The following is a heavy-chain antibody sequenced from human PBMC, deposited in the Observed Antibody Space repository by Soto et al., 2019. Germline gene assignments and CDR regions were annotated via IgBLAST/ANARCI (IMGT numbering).Heavy chain of an antibody. J-gene: IGHJ6*02. V-gene: IGHV4-59*01. Sequence: QVQLQESGPGLVKPSETLSLTCTVSGGSISSYYWSWIRQPPGKGLEWIGYIYYSGSTNYNPSLQRRVTISVDTSKNTFPQQQNHVPAPEPYVYSCASGDPLLWFGEKVYYGMDLWGQGTTVSVSS. CDR2: IYYSGST. CDR1: GGSISSYY. CDR3: ASGDPLLWFGEKVYYGMDL. D-gene: IGHD3-10*01.